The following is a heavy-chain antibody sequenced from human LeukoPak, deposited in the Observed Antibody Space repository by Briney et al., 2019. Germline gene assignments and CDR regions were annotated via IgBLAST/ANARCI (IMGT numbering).Heavy chain of an antibody. D-gene: IGHD3-9*01. Sequence: PGGSLRLSCAASGFTFSSYGMHWVRQAPGKGLEWVAVIWYDGSNKYYADSVKGRFTISRVNSKNTLYLQMNSLRAEDTAVYYCAKGGDFDWLLYIDYWGQGTLVTVSS. V-gene: IGHV3-33*06. CDR2: IWYDGSNK. CDR1: GFTFSSYG. J-gene: IGHJ4*02. CDR3: AKGGDFDWLLYIDY.